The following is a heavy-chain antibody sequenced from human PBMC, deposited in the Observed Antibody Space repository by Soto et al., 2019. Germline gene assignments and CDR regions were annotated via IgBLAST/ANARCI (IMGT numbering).Heavy chain of an antibody. CDR1: GGTFSSYA. Sequence: SVKVSCKASGGTFSSYAISWVRQAPGQGLEWMGGIIPIFGTANYAQKFQGRVTITADESTSTAYMELSSLRSEDTAVYYCARANYDSSGILYNWFDPWGQGTLVTVSS. J-gene: IGHJ5*02. CDR3: ARANYDSSGILYNWFDP. CDR2: IIPIFGTA. D-gene: IGHD3-22*01. V-gene: IGHV1-69*13.